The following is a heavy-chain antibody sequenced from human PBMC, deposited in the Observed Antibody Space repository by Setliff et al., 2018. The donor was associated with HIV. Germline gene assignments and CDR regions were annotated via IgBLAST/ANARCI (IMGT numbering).Heavy chain of an antibody. D-gene: IGHD6-13*01. J-gene: IGHJ5*02. CDR3: ARGVGSSWFEN. CDR2: ISGSARST. Sequence: GGSLRLSCVASGFTFNNYAMNWVRQAPGKGLEWVSGISGSARSTYYADSVKGRFTISRDTSANTAYMELSSLMSEDMAVYYCARGVGSSWFENWGQGTLVTVSS. V-gene: IGHV3-23*01. CDR1: GFTFNNYA.